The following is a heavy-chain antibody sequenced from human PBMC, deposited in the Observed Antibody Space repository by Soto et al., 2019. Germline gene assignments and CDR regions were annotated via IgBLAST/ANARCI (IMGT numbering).Heavy chain of an antibody. CDR2: MNPNSGNT. D-gene: IGHD2-8*01. V-gene: IGHV1-8*01. CDR3: ARVKGSYCTNGVCYQYYFDY. Sequence: ASVKVSCKASGYTFTSYYINWVRQATGQGLEGMGWMNPNSGNTGYAQEFQGRVTMTRNTSISTAYMELSSLRSEDTAVYYCARVKGSYCTNGVCYQYYFDYWGQGTLVTVSS. CDR1: GYTFTSYY. J-gene: IGHJ4*02.